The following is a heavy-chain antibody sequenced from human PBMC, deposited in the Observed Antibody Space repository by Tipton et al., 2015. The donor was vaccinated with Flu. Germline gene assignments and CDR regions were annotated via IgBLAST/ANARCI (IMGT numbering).Heavy chain of an antibody. D-gene: IGHD2-2*01. V-gene: IGHV4-38-2*02. Sequence: TLSLTCAVSGYSIRSGYYWGWIRQPPGKGLEWIGNIHRDGNTYRNPSLKNRVTISVDRSKNQFSLKLTSVTAADTAVYYCARDPSLGMPDYFDSWGQGTLVTASS. CDR1: GYSIRSGYY. J-gene: IGHJ4*02. CDR3: ARDPSLGMPDYFDS. CDR2: IHRDGNT.